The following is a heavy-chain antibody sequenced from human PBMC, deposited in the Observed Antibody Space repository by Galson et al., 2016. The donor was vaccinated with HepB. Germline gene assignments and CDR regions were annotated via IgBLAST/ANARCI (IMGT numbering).Heavy chain of an antibody. V-gene: IGHV3-20*04. Sequence: SLRLSCAASGFTFDDYGLSWARQAPGKGLEWVSGINWNGGSTGYADPVKGRFTISRDNAKNSLYLQMNSLRAEDTALYYCARGMSHDYGVSADYWGQGTLVTVSS. CDR3: ARGMSHDYGVSADY. CDR1: GFTFDDYG. D-gene: IGHD4-17*01. J-gene: IGHJ4*02. CDR2: INWNGGST.